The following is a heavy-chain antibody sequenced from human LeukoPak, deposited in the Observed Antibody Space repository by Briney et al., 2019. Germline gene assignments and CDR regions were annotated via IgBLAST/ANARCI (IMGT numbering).Heavy chain of an antibody. V-gene: IGHV4-4*07. D-gene: IGHD3-22*01. CDR3: ARESYYYDSSGYYPYYFDY. CDR2: IYTSGST. Sequence: SETLSLTCTVSGGSISSYYWSWIRQPAGKGLEWIGRIYTSGSTNYNPSLKSRVTMSVDTSKNQFSLKLSSVTAADTAVYYCARESYYYDSSGYYPYYFDYWGQGTLATVSS. CDR1: GGSISSYY. J-gene: IGHJ4*02.